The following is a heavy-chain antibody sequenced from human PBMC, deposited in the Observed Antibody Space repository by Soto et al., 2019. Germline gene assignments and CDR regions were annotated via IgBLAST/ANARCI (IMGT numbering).Heavy chain of an antibody. Sequence: EVQLLESGGGLVQPGESLRLSCAASGFTFGNYFMNWVRQAPGKGLEWVSDISSNGGRTHYADSVRGRFTISRDNSRNTRYLQMSSLRAGDTALYYCAKDLHWYGMDVWGQGTTVTVSS. CDR3: AKDLHWYGMDV. CDR2: ISSNGGRT. J-gene: IGHJ6*02. CDR1: GFTFGNYF. V-gene: IGHV3-23*01. D-gene: IGHD1-1*01.